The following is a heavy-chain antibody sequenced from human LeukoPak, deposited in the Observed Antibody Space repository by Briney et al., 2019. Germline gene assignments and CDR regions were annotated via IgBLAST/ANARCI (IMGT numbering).Heavy chain of an antibody. CDR3: ARIPVYSHGRALGNWFDP. V-gene: IGHV4-34*01. CDR2: INHSGST. Sequence: SETLSLTCAVYGGSFSGYYWSWIRQPPGKGLEWIGEINHSGSTNYNPSLKSRVTISVDTSKNQFSLKLSSVTAADTAVYYCARIPVYSHGRALGNWFDPWGQGTLVTVSS. CDR1: GGSFSGYY. J-gene: IGHJ5*02. D-gene: IGHD5-18*01.